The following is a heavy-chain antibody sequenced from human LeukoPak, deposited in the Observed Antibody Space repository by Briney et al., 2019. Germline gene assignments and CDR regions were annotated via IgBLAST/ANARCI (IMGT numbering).Heavy chain of an antibody. Sequence: SETLSLTCTVSGGSISSYYWSWIRQPPGKGLEWIGYIYYSGSTNYNPSLKSRVTISVDTSKNQFSLKLSSVTAADTAVYFCARYVVYGSGKYYFDYWGQGSLVTVSS. D-gene: IGHD3-10*01. V-gene: IGHV4-59*08. J-gene: IGHJ4*02. CDR1: GGSISSYY. CDR2: IYYSGST. CDR3: ARYVVYGSGKYYFDY.